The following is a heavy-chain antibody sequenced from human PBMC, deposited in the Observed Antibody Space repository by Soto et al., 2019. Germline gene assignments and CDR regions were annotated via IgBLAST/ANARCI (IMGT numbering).Heavy chain of an antibody. V-gene: IGHV3-30*18. D-gene: IGHD6-13*01. Sequence: GGSLRLSCAASGFTFSSYGMHWVRQAPGKGLEWVAVISYDGSNKYYADSVKGRFTISRDNSKNTLYLQMNSLRAEDTAVYYCAKDNSNYYYYGMDVWGQGTTVTVSS. CDR3: AKDNSNYYYYGMDV. J-gene: IGHJ6*02. CDR1: GFTFSSYG. CDR2: ISYDGSNK.